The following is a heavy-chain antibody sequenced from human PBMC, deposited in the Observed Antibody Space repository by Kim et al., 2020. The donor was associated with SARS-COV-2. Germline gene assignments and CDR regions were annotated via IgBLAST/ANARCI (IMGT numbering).Heavy chain of an antibody. Sequence: ASVKVSCKASGYTFTAYYIHWVRQAPGQGLEWMGRINPYSGVTDYAQNFQGRVTMTRDTSISTAYMALSRLTFDDTAVYYCVGDDGDSLCQGTLVTVSS. CDR1: GYTFTAYY. V-gene: IGHV1-2*06. CDR3: VGDDGDS. CDR2: INPYSGVT. J-gene: IGHJ4*02.